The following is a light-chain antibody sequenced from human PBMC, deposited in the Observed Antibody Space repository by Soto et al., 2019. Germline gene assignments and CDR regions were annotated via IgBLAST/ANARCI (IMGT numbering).Light chain of an antibody. J-gene: IGLJ1*01. CDR3: SSYSISTAYL. V-gene: IGLV2-14*01. CDR2: EVS. Sequence: QSALTQPASVSGSPGQSITISCTGTSSDVGGYDYVSWYRLHPGKAPKLMVFEVSNRPSGVSYRFSGSKSGNTASLTISGLQAEDEADYFCSSYSISTAYLFGTGTKVTI. CDR1: SSDVGGYDY.